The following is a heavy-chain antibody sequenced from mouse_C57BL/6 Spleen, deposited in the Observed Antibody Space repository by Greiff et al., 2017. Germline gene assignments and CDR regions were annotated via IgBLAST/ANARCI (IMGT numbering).Heavy chain of an antibody. D-gene: IGHD1-1*01. CDR3: ARSHYGSSYAMDY. CDR2: IYPGSGST. CDR1: GYTFTSYW. Sequence: QVQLQQPGAELVKPGASVTMSCKASGYTFTSYWITWVKRRPGQGLEWIGDIYPGSGSTNYNEKFKSKATLTVDTSSSTAYMQLSSLTSEDSAVYYCARSHYGSSYAMDYWGQGTSVTVSS. V-gene: IGHV1-55*01. J-gene: IGHJ4*01.